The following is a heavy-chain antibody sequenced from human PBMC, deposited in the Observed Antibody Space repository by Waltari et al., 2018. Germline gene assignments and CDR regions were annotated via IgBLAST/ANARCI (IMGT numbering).Heavy chain of an antibody. Sequence: QVQLVQSGAEVKKPGSSVKVSCKASGGTFSSYAISWVRQAPGQGLEWMGGIIPIFGTANYAQKCQGRVTITADESTSTAYMELSSLRSEDTAVYYCARVPMDIVVVPAANWYFDLWGRGTLVTVSS. J-gene: IGHJ2*01. CDR1: GGTFSSYA. CDR2: IIPIFGTA. D-gene: IGHD2-2*03. V-gene: IGHV1-69*01. CDR3: ARVPMDIVVVPAANWYFDL.